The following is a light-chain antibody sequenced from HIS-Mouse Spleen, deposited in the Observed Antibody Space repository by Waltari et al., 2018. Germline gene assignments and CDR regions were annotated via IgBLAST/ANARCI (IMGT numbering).Light chain of an antibody. J-gene: IGLJ2*01. CDR2: EDS. V-gene: IGLV3-10*01. Sequence: SYELTQPPSLSVSPGQTARITFSADALPKKYAYWYQQQSGQAPVLVIYEDSKRPSGIPERFSGSSSGTMATLTISGAQVEDEADYYCYSTDSSGNHRVFGGGTKLTVL. CDR1: ALPKKY. CDR3: YSTDSSGNHRV.